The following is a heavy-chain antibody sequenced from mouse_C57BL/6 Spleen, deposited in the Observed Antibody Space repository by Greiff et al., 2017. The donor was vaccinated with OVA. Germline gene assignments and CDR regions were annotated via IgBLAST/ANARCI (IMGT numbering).Heavy chain of an antibody. CDR2: IDPETGGT. D-gene: IGHD2-3*01. V-gene: IGHV1-15*01. CDR3: TRGGLYDGYYFDY. J-gene: IGHJ2*01. Sequence: VQLQQSGAELVGPGASVTLSCKASGYTFTDYEMHWVKQTPVHGLEWIGAIDPETGGTAYNQKFKGKAILTADKSSSTAYMELRSLTFEDSAVYYCTRGGLYDGYYFDYWGQGTTLTVSS. CDR1: GYTFTDYE.